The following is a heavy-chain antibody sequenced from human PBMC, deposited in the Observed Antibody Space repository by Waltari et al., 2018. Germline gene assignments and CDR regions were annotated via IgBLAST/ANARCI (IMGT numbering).Heavy chain of an antibody. CDR3: ARDRVVPADEPDYYGLDV. D-gene: IGHD2-2*01. CDR2: IYYNWAT. Sequence: QVQLQESGPGQVKPSEPLSLTCDVSRGPNRSPYWSWIRRPPGKGLEWIGYIYYNWATNYNPSLMSRVTISVDTAKNQFSLKLTSVTAADTAVYYCARDRVVPADEPDYYGLDVWGQGTTVTVSS. J-gene: IGHJ6*02. V-gene: IGHV4-59*11. CDR1: RGPNRSPY.